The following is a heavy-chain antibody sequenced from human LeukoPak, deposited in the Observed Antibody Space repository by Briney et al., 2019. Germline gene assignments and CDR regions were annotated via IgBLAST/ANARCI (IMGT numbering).Heavy chain of an antibody. D-gene: IGHD5-12*01. CDR1: GGSISSGGYS. V-gene: IGHV4-30-4*07. Sequence: PSETLSLTCTVSGGSISSGGYSWSWIRQPPGKGLEWIGYIYYSGSTYYNPSLKSRVTISVDTSKNQFSLKLSSVTAADTAVYYCARTIVATIYYYYYYMDVWGKGTTVTVSS. J-gene: IGHJ6*03. CDR2: IYYSGST. CDR3: ARTIVATIYYYYYYMDV.